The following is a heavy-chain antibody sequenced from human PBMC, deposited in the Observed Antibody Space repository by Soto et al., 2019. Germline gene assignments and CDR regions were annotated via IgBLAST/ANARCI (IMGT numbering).Heavy chain of an antibody. CDR3: ARESVSCSGRTCDGLGFDP. CDR2: IDRSRSVI. D-gene: IGHD2-15*01. Sequence: EVQLVESGGGLVQPGGSLRLSCAASGFSFSIYSFNWVRQAPGKGLEWVASIDRSRSVIYYADSVKGRFTISRDNAKNSLYLQMNSLRDEDTAVYYCARESVSCSGRTCDGLGFDPWGQGTLLTVSS. CDR1: GFSFSIYS. V-gene: IGHV3-48*02. J-gene: IGHJ5*02.